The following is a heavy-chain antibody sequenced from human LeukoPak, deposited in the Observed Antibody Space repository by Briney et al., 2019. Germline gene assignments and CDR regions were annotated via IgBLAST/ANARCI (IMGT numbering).Heavy chain of an antibody. CDR1: GFTFNTYT. CDR2: ISGSSGII. V-gene: IGHV3-48*04. Sequence: PGGSLRLSCAASGFTFNTYTMNWVRQAPGKGLEWVSYISGSSGIIDYADSVRGRFTISRDNAKNSLYLQMNSLRAEDTALYYCAKGAGYSSSWAFDYWGQGTLVTVSS. CDR3: AKGAGYSSSWAFDY. J-gene: IGHJ4*02. D-gene: IGHD6-13*01.